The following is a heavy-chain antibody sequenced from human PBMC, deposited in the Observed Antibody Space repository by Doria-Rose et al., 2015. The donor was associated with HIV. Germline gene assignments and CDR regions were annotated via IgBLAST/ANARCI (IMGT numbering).Heavy chain of an antibody. D-gene: IGHD6-13*01. CDR1: GVSLSSPGMG. CDR2: VCSDDEI. CDR3: ARIRSSRWYHKYYFDF. J-gene: IGHJ4*02. Sequence: SGPVLVKPTETLTLTCTVSGVSLSSPGMGVSWIRQPPGKALEWLANVCSDDEIYYNASLKTRLTISRSTSKSQVVLTVTDMDPVDTATYYCARIRSSRWYHKYYFDFWGQGTLVIVSA. V-gene: IGHV2-26*01.